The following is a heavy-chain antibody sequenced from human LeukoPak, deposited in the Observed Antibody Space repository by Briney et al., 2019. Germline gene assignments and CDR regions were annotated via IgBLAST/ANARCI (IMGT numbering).Heavy chain of an antibody. CDR1: GFTFSSYA. V-gene: IGHV3-23*01. J-gene: IGHJ4*02. CDR3: AKDGIWFGELLSPIPLDY. Sequence: GGSLRLSCAASGFTFSSYAMSWVRQAPGKGLEWVSAISGSGGSTYYADSVKGRFTISRDNSKNTLYLQMNSLRAEDTAVYYCAKDGIWFGELLSPIPLDYWGQGTLVAVSS. CDR2: ISGSGGST. D-gene: IGHD3-10*01.